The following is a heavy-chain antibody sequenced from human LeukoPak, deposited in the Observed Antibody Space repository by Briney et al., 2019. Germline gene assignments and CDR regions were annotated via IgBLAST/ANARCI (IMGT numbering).Heavy chain of an antibody. V-gene: IGHV4-30-2*01. CDR1: GGSISSGGYY. CDR3: ARDATLDIVGARGRDI. CDR2: IYHSGST. D-gene: IGHD1-26*01. Sequence: SETLSLTCTVSGGSISSGGYYWSWIRQPPGKGLEWIGYIYHSGSTYYNPSLKSRVTISVDRSKNQFSLKLSSVTAADTAVYYCARDATLDIVGARGRDIWGQGTMVTVSS. J-gene: IGHJ3*02.